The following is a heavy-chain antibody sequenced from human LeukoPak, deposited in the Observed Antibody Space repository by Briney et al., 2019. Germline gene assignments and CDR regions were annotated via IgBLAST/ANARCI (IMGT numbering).Heavy chain of an antibody. J-gene: IGHJ4*02. CDR1: GGSMNTYY. CDR3: ARERDHGYSYGHVLDF. CDR2: VHSSVGT. V-gene: IGHV4-4*07. Sequence: SETLSLTCTVSGGSMNTYYWTWIRQTAGGGMEWIGQVHSSVGTTYNPSLRSRVSLSLDTSKNHFSLRLASVTAADTAVYFCARERDHGYSYGHVLDFWGQGIPVTVSS. D-gene: IGHD5-18*01.